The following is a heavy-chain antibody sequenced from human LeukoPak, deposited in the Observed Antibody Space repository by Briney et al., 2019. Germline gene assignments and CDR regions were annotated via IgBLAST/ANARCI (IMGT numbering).Heavy chain of an antibody. J-gene: IGHJ4*02. CDR2: IYYSGSP. CDR1: GGSIRSYY. D-gene: IGHD1-1*01. CDR3: ATWRTAKTGFDY. Sequence: SETLSLTCTVSGGSIRSYYWAWIRQPPGKGLECIGSIYYSGSPYYNPSLKSRVTISVDTSKNQFSLRLSSVTAADTAVYYCATWRTAKTGFDYWGQGTLVTVSS. V-gene: IGHV4-39*01.